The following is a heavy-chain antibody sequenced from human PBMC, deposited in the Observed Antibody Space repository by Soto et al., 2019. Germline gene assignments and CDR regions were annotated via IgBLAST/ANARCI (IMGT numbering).Heavy chain of an antibody. J-gene: IGHJ4*02. Sequence: GGSLRLSCAASGFTFSSYGMHWVRQAPGKGLEWVAVISYDGSNKYYADSVKGRFTISRDNSKNTLYLQMNSLRAEDTAVYYCANPDYYYFDCWGQGTLVTVSS. CDR2: ISYDGSNK. V-gene: IGHV3-30*18. D-gene: IGHD4-17*01. CDR1: GFTFSSYG. CDR3: ANPDYYYFDC.